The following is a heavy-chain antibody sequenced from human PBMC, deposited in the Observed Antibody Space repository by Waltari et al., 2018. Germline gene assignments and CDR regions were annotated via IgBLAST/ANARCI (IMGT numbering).Heavy chain of an antibody. CDR1: GYTFTGYY. CDR2: INPNSGGT. D-gene: IGHD6-13*01. Sequence: QVQLVQSGAEVKKPGASVKVSCKASGYTFTGYYMHWVRQAPGQGLEWMGRINPNSGGTNYAQKFQGRVTMTRDTSISTAYMELSRLRSDDTAVYYCARRGTRDLAAGVVVWFDPWGQGTLVTVSS. CDR3: ARRGTRDLAAGVVVWFDP. J-gene: IGHJ5*02. V-gene: IGHV1-2*06.